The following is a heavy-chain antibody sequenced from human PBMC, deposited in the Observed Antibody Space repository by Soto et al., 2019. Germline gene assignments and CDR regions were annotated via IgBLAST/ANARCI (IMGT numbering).Heavy chain of an antibody. J-gene: IGHJ3*02. CDR2: IYYSGST. CDR1: CGSIISSSYY. D-gene: IGHD6-13*01. CDR3: ARHEYIAAAGTNDAFDI. Sequence: SATLSLTGTVSCGSIISSSYYWGWIRQPPGKGLEWIGSIYYSGSTYYNPSLKSRVTISVDTSKNQFSLKLSSVTAADTAVYYCARHEYIAAAGTNDAFDIWGQGTMVTVSS. V-gene: IGHV4-39*01.